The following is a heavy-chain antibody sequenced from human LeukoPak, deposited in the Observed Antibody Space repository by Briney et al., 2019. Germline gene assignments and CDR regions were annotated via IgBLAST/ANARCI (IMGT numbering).Heavy chain of an antibody. Sequence: SETLSLTCAVYGGSFSGYYWSWIRQPPGKGLEWIGEINHSGSTNYNPSLKSRVTISVDTSKNQFSLKLSSVTAADTAVYYCARTLGYCSSTSCRTFDPWGQGTLVTVSS. D-gene: IGHD2-2*01. CDR1: GGSFSGYY. V-gene: IGHV4-34*01. CDR3: ARTLGYCSSTSCRTFDP. CDR2: INHSGST. J-gene: IGHJ5*02.